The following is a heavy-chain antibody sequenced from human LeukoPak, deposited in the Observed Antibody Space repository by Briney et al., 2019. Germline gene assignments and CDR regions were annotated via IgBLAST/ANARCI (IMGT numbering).Heavy chain of an antibody. D-gene: IGHD5-18*01. Sequence: KPSETLSLTCTVSGGSISSYYWSWIRQPPGKGLEWIGYIYYSGSTNYNPSLKSRVTISVDTSKNQFSLKLSSVTAADTAVYYCARGYSDAFDIWGQGTMVTVSS. V-gene: IGHV4-59*01. CDR2: IYYSGST. CDR3: ARGYSDAFDI. J-gene: IGHJ3*02. CDR1: GGSISSYY.